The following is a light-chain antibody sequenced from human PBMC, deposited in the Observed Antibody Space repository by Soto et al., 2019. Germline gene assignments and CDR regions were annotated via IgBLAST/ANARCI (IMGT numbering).Light chain of an antibody. J-gene: IGLJ1*01. V-gene: IGLV1-40*01. CDR3: QSYDSSLSGSRV. CDR2: GNS. CDR1: SSNIGAGYD. Sequence: QSVLTQPPSVSWAPGQRVTISCTGSSSNIGAGYDVHWYQQLPGTAPKLLIYGNSNRPSGVPDRFSGSKSGTSASLAIIGLQAEDEADYYCQSYDSSLSGSRVFGTGTKVTLL.